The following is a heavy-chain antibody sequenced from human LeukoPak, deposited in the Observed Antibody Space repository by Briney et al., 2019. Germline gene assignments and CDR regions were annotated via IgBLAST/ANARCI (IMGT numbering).Heavy chain of an antibody. J-gene: IGHJ3*02. V-gene: IGHV3-9*01. CDR1: GFTFDDYA. D-gene: IGHD2-21*02. CDR2: ISWNSGSI. Sequence: GRSLRLSCAASGFTFDDYAMHWVRQAPGKGLEWVSGISWNSGSICYADAVKGRFTISRDNAKNSLYLQMKRLRAEDTAVYYCARGGDYWEAAFDIWGQGTMVTVSS. CDR3: ARGGDYWEAAFDI.